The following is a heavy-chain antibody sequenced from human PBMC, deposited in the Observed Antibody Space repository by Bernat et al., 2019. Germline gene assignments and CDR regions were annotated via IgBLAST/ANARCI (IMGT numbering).Heavy chain of an antibody. J-gene: IGHJ4*02. Sequence: QVQLQESGPGLVKPSQTLSLTCTVSGGSISSGNFYWGWIRQPAGKGLEWIGRIYTSGSTSYNPSLKSRVTISADTSKNQFSLKLSSVTAADTAVYYCAREPPGDWGQRTLVTVSS. CDR3: AREPPGD. CDR2: IYTSGST. V-gene: IGHV4-61*02. CDR1: GGSISSGNFY.